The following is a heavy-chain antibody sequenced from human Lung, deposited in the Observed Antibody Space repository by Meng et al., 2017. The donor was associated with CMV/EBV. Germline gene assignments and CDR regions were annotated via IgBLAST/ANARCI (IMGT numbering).Heavy chain of an antibody. Sequence: QVQLAQSGAEVKEPGASVKLSCKTSGYTFIDYHIHWVRQAPGQGLEWMGWISPYNGDTIYARDFQGWVTMTRDTSNRTLYMEVSRLRFDDTAVYYCARAIVKNGKRQFDYWGQGTLAPSPQ. D-gene: IGHD1-1*01. CDR2: ISPYNGDT. CDR3: ARAIVKNGKRQFDY. J-gene: IGHJ4*02. V-gene: IGHV1-2*04. CDR1: GYTFIDYH.